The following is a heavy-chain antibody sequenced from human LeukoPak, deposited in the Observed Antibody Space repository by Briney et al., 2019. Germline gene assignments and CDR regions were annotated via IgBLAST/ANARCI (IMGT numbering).Heavy chain of an antibody. CDR2: IIPILGIA. D-gene: IGHD3-10*01. Sequence: SVKVSCKASGGTFSSYAISWVRQAPGQGLEWMGRIIPILGIANYAQKCQGRVTITADKSMSTAYMELSSLRSEDTGVYCCARANMSYYYGFNWFDPWGQGTLVTVSS. CDR1: GGTFSSYA. J-gene: IGHJ5*02. CDR3: ARANMSYYYGFNWFDP. V-gene: IGHV1-69*04.